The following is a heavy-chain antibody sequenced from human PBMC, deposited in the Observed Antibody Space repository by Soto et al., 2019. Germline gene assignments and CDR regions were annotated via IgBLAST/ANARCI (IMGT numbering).Heavy chain of an antibody. CDR3: ASEGALGTFDL. CDR1: GASFSRGGYY. CDR2: IYYSGNT. Sequence: QVLLQESGPGLVKPSQTLSLTCTVSGASFSRGGYYWSWIRQHPGKGLEWIGYIYYSGNTSYNPSLMRRVIISVDPSKNQVSLKLTSVTAADAAVYYCASEGALGTFDLWGQGPLVTVSS. V-gene: IGHV4-31*03. J-gene: IGHJ4*02. D-gene: IGHD3-16*01.